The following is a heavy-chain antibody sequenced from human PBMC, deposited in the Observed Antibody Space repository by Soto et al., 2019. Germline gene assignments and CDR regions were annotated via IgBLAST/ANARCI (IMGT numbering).Heavy chain of an antibody. D-gene: IGHD3-10*01. V-gene: IGHV1-69*02. CDR3: ATSYGSGSTHFDS. Sequence: QVQLVQSGPEVKKPGSSVKVSCTASGGTFNSYTLNWVRQAPGQRPEWVGRVNPIVGMSTSASKFQGRVTLTADKATERAYMDLTGLKSEDTDVYYCATSYGSGSTHFDSWGQGTLVTVAS. CDR2: VNPIVGMS. CDR1: GGTFNSYT. J-gene: IGHJ4*01.